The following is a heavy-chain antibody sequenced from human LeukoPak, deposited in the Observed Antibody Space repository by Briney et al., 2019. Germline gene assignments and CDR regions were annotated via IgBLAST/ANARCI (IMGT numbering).Heavy chain of an antibody. CDR2: IDPSDSYT. CDR1: GYSFTSYW. V-gene: IGHV5-10-1*01. CDR3: ARRRYFDWLYS. J-gene: IGHJ5*01. D-gene: IGHD3-9*01. Sequence: GESLKISCKGSGYSFTSYWISWVRQMPGKGLEWMGRIDPSDSYTNYRPSFQSHITISDDKSISTAYLQWSSLKASDTAMYYGARRRYFDWLYSWGQGTLGTVSS.